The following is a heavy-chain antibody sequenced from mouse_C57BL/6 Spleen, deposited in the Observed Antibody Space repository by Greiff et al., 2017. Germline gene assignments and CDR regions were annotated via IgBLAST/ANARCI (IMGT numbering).Heavy chain of an antibody. CDR3: ARGDGNPWFAY. CDR2: IYPGSGNT. D-gene: IGHD2-1*01. Sequence: VQLQQSGAELVRPGASVTLSCKASGYTFTDYYINWVKQRPGQGLEWIARIYPGSGNTYYNEKFQGKATLTAEKSSSTAYMQLSSLTSEDSAVYFCARGDGNPWFAYWGQGTLVTVSA. CDR1: GYTFTDYY. V-gene: IGHV1-76*01. J-gene: IGHJ3*01.